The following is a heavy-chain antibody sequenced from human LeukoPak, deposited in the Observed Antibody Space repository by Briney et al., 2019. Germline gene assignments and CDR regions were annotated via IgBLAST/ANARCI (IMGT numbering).Heavy chain of an antibody. CDR1: GYTFTDYY. Sequence: ASVKVSCKASGYTFTDYYLHWVRQAPGQGLEWMVWFNPTSGAENTEQQFQDRVTMTRATSISTVFMELSMRRSDDTAVYYCASPNYPSGADSQREIDYWRQGTLVAVS. CDR2: FNPTSGAE. V-gene: IGHV1-2*02. D-gene: IGHD3-22*01. J-gene: IGHJ4*02. CDR3: ASPNYPSGADSQREIDY.